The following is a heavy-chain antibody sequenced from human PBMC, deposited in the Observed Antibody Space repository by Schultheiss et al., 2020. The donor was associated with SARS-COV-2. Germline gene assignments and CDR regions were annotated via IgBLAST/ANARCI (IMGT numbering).Heavy chain of an antibody. CDR3: ARPRTKGQWLGSFDY. J-gene: IGHJ4*02. CDR2: ISSSSSYI. V-gene: IGHV3-11*06. CDR1: GFTFSDYY. Sequence: GGSLRLSCAASGFTFSDYYMSWIRQAPGKGLEWVSYISSSSSYIYYADSVKGRFTISRDNAKNSLYLQMNSLRAEDTAVYYCARPRTKGQWLGSFDYWGQGTLVTVSS. D-gene: IGHD6-19*01.